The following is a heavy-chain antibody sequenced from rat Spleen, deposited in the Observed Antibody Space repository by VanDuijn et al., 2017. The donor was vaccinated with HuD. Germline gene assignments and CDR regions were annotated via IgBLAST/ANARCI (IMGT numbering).Heavy chain of an antibody. CDR2: ISYDGSST. J-gene: IGHJ4*01. V-gene: IGHV5-29*01. Sequence: EVQLVESGGGLVQPGRSLKLSCTASKFTFRNDAMAWVRQAPTKGLEWVATISYDGSSTYYPDSVKGRFTISRDNAKSTLYLQMDSLRSEDTATYYCARAPEKEPDLFLSSECKAPNQNELAPYSESYY. D-gene: IGHD1-11*01. CDR1: KFTFRNDA. CDR3: ARAPEKEPDLFLSSECKAPNQNELAPYSESYY.